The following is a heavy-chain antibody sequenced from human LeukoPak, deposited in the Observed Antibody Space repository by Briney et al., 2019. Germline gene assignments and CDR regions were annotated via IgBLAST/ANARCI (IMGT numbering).Heavy chain of an antibody. CDR1: GGAINSYH. V-gene: IGHV4-59*12. D-gene: IGHD5-18*01. Sequence: SETLSLTCTVSGGAINSYHWTWIRQPPGKGLEWIASIYYIGSPKYNPSLESRVTISVDTSKNQFSLKLSSVTAADTAVYYCAMRGYSYGLMLDFDYWGQGTLVTVSS. CDR2: IYYIGSP. J-gene: IGHJ4*02. CDR3: AMRGYSYGLMLDFDY.